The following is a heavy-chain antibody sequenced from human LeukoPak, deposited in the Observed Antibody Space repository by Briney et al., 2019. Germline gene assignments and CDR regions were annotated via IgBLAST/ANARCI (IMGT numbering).Heavy chain of an antibody. CDR1: GYTFTSYD. V-gene: IGHV1-8*01. J-gene: IGHJ4*02. D-gene: IGHD5-24*01. CDR2: MNPNSGNT. Sequence: ASVKVSCKASGYTFTSYDINWVRQATGQGLEWMGWMNPNSGNTGYAQKFQGRVTMTRNTSISTAYMELSSLRSEDTAVYYCARWDGYKYYFDYWGQGTLVTVSS. CDR3: ARWDGYKYYFDY.